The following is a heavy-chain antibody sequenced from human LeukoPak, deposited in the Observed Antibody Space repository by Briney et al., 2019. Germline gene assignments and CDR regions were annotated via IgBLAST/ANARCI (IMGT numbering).Heavy chain of an antibody. D-gene: IGHD2-2*01. CDR2: IIPILGIA. CDR1: GGTFSSYT. J-gene: IGHJ6*03. Sequence: SVKVSCKASGGTFSSYTISWVRQAPGQGLEWMGRIIPILGIANYAQKFQGRVTITADKSTSTAYMELSSLRPEDTAVYYCARERGLGYCSSTSCPGAMDVWGKGTTVTVSS. CDR3: ARERGLGYCSSTSCPGAMDV. V-gene: IGHV1-69*04.